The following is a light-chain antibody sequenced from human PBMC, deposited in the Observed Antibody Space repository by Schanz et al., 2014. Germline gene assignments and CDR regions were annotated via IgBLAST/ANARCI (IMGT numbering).Light chain of an antibody. Sequence: SYELTQPPSVSVAPGKTATVTCGGNNIGSKSVHWYQQKSGQAPVLVVFDDSDRPSGIPERFSGSNSGNTATLTISRVEAGDEADYYCQVWDSGSDHRVFGGGTKLTVL. V-gene: IGLV3-21*03. J-gene: IGLJ3*02. CDR2: DDS. CDR3: QVWDSGSDHRV. CDR1: NIGSKS.